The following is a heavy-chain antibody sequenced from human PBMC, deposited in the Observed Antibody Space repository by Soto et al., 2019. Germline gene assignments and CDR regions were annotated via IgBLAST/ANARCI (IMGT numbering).Heavy chain of an antibody. J-gene: IGHJ5*02. CDR3: ARGSVTGYWFDP. Sequence: ASVKVSCKASGYTFTSYDINWVRQATGQGLEWMGWMNPNSGNTGYARKFQGRVTMTRNTSISTAYMELSSLRSEDTAVYYCARGSVTGYWFDPWGQGTLVTVSS. CDR1: GYTFTSYD. CDR2: MNPNSGNT. V-gene: IGHV1-8*01. D-gene: IGHD1-20*01.